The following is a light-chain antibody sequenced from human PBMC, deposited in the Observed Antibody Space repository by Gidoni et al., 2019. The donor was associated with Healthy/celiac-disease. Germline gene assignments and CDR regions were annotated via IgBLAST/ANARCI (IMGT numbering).Light chain of an antibody. V-gene: IGLV1-47*01. CDR3: AAWDDSLSGLYV. Sequence: SLLTHPPSASGITGLRVTIPCSGSSSNIGSNSVYWYQQLPGTAPKLLIYRNNQRPSGVPDRFSGSKSGTSASLAISGLRSEDEADYYCAAWDDSLSGLYVFGTGTKVTVL. CDR1: SSNIGSNS. CDR2: RNN. J-gene: IGLJ1*01.